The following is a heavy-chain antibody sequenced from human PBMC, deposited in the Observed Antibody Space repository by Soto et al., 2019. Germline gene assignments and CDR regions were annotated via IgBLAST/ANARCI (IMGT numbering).Heavy chain of an antibody. J-gene: IGHJ6*02. D-gene: IGHD2-2*01. CDR3: ARESEYCSSTSCYAFYYYGMDV. CDR1: GGTFSSYT. CDR2: IIPILGIA. V-gene: IGHV1-69*02. Sequence: QVQLVQSGAEVKKPGSSVKVSCKASGGTFSSYTISWVRQAPGQGLEWMGRIIPILGIANYAQKFQGRVTMTADKSTSTDYMELSSLRSEDTAVYYCARESEYCSSTSCYAFYYYGMDVWGQGTTVTVSS.